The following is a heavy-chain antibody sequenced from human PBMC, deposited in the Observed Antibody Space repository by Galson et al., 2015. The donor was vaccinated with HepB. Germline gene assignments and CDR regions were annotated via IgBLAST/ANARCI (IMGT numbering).Heavy chain of an antibody. CDR1: GFTFSSYA. V-gene: IGHV3-23*01. D-gene: IGHD5-24*01. Sequence: SLRLSCAASGFTFSSYAMSWVRQAPGKGLEWVSAISGSGGSTYYADSVKGRFTISRDNSKNTLYLQMNSLRAEDTAVYYCANLGDGYIGPFDYWGQGTLVTVSS. CDR3: ANLGDGYIGPFDY. J-gene: IGHJ4*02. CDR2: ISGSGGST.